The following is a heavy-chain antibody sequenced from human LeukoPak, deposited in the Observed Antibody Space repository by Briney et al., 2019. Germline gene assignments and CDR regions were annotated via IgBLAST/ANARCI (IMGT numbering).Heavy chain of an antibody. CDR2: ISAYNGNT. Sequence: GASVKVSCKASGYTFTSYGISWVRQAPGQGLEWMGWISAYNGNTNYAQKLQGRVTMTTDTSTSTAYMELRSLRSDDTAVYYCARVRSVQQLRGGLDAFDIWGQGTMVTVSS. V-gene: IGHV1-18*01. CDR3: ARVRSVQQLRGGLDAFDI. CDR1: GYTFTSYG. D-gene: IGHD6-13*01. J-gene: IGHJ3*02.